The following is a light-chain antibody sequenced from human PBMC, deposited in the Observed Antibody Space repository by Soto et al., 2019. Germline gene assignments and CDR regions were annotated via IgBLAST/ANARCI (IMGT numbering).Light chain of an antibody. V-gene: IGLV1-47*01. CDR1: SSNIGSNH. Sequence: QSVLTQSPSASGAPGQRVTISCSGSSSNIGSNHVFWYQQLPGTAPKLLIYRHSLRPSGVPDRFSASKSGTSASLAITGLQAEDEADYYCQAYDTSLSGVVFGTGTKVTVL. CDR2: RHS. J-gene: IGLJ1*01. CDR3: QAYDTSLSGVV.